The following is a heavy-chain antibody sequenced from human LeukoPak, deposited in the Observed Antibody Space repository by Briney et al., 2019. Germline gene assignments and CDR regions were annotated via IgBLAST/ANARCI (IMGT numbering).Heavy chain of an antibody. D-gene: IGHD5-12*01. CDR1: GFTFSSYG. CDR2: IRYDGSNK. Sequence: GGSLRLSCAGSGFTFSSYGMHWVRQAPGKGLEWVAFIRYDGSNKYYADSVKGRFTISRDNSKNTLYLQMNSLRAEDTAVYYCAKPEVDIVATPYYYFDYWGQGTLVTVSS. CDR3: AKPEVDIVATPYYYFDY. V-gene: IGHV3-30*02. J-gene: IGHJ4*02.